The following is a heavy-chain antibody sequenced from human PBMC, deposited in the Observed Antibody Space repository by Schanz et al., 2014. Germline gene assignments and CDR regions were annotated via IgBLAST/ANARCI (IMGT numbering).Heavy chain of an antibody. Sequence: QVQLVQSGAEVKKPGASVKVSCKASGGTFSSYTISWIRQAPGQGLEWMGWISAYNGNTNYAQKLQGRVTMTADTSTSTAYMDLRSLRSEDTAVYYCATMWGYCTATACQILEVLDVWGQGTMVTVSS. D-gene: IGHD2-8*02. J-gene: IGHJ3*01. V-gene: IGHV1-18*01. CDR3: ATMWGYCTATACQILEVLDV. CDR2: ISAYNGNT. CDR1: GGTFSSYT.